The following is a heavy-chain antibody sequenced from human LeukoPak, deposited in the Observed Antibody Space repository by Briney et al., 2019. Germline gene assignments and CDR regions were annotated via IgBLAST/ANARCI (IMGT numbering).Heavy chain of an antibody. J-gene: IGHJ4*02. CDR3: ARPSWEQEIDY. CDR1: GGSISSSSYY. V-gene: IGHV4-39*01. D-gene: IGHD1-26*01. Sequence: KPSETLSLTCTVSGGSISSSSYYWGWIRRPPGKGLEWIGSIYYSGSTYYNPSLKSRVTISVDTSKNQFSLKLSSVTAADTAVYYCARPSWEQEIDYWGQGTLVTVSS. CDR2: IYYSGST.